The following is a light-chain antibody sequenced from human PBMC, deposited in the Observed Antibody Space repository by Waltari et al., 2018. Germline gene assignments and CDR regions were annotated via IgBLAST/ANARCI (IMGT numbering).Light chain of an antibody. CDR1: QSVGKF. CDR2: DAS. J-gene: IGKJ1*01. CDR3: QHYVRLPVS. Sequence: EIVLTQSPGTLSLSPGERATLSCRASQSVGKFLAWYQQKPGQAPRLLIYDASFRATGIPDRFSGSGSGTDFSLTISRLEPEDFALYYCQHYVRLPVSFGQGTKVGIK. V-gene: IGKV3-20*01.